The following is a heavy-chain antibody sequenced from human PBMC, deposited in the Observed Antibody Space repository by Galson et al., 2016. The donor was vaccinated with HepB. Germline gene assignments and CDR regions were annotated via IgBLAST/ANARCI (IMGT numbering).Heavy chain of an antibody. J-gene: IGHJ6*03. CDR2: IYYSGSS. CDR1: GGSISSGGYY. Sequence: TLSLTCTVSGGSISSGGYYWSWIRQHPGKGLEWIGYIYYSGSSYYNPSLKSRLTISVDTSKNQFSLKLSSVTAADTAVYYCARGGSGYWEPYYYYIDVWGKGTTVTVSS. D-gene: IGHD3-22*01. V-gene: IGHV4-31*03. CDR3: ARGGSGYWEPYYYYIDV.